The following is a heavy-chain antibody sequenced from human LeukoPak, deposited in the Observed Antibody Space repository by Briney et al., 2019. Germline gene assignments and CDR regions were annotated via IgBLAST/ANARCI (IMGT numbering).Heavy chain of an antibody. D-gene: IGHD3-22*01. J-gene: IGHJ4*02. Sequence: GGSLRLSCAASGFTFSDYYMSWIRQAPGKGLEWVSYISSSGSAIYYADSVKGRFTVSRDNAENALYLQMNSLRAEDTAVYYCARDQGRTYYYDSSGYYPWFDYWGQGTLVTVSS. CDR1: GFTFSDYY. CDR3: ARDQGRTYYYDSSGYYPWFDY. CDR2: ISSSGSAI. V-gene: IGHV3-11*04.